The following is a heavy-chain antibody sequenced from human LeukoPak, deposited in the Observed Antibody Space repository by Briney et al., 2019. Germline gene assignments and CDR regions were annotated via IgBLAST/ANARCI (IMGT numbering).Heavy chain of an antibody. CDR2: RHTDENI. CDR3: ARESVAVGTRYFDY. J-gene: IGHJ4*02. CDR1: GGSITTYY. V-gene: IGHV4-4*07. Sequence: TLSLTCTVSGGSITTYYWRCIRQPAGKGLEWIGRRHTDENIYFNPPLKSRVTMSLDKTKNQFSLKLNSVTAADKDVYYCARESVAVGTRYFDYWGQGILVTVSS. D-gene: IGHD6-19*01.